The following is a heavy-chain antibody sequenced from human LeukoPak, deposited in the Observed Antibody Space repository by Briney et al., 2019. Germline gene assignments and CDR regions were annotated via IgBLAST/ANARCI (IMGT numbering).Heavy chain of an antibody. CDR1: GYTFTGYY. Sequence: ASVKVSCKASGYTFTGYYMHWVRQAPGQGLEWTGWINPNSGGTNYAQKFQGWVTMTRDTSISTVYMELSRLTYDDTAVYYCVRDMATVATPYFDYWGQGALVTVSS. J-gene: IGHJ4*02. CDR2: INPNSGGT. CDR3: VRDMATVATPYFDY. D-gene: IGHD4-23*01. V-gene: IGHV1-2*04.